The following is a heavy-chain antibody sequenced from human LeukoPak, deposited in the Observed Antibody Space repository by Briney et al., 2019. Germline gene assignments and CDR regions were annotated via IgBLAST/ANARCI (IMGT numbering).Heavy chain of an antibody. V-gene: IGHV1-18*01. CDR1: GGTFSSYA. CDR3: ARDLGASTVIFFDY. CDR2: ISAYNGNT. Sequence: GSSVKVSCKASGGTFSSYAISWVRQAPGQGLEWMGWISAYNGNTNYAQKFQGRVSMTTDTSTSTAYMELRSLRSDDAAVYYCARDLGASTVIFFDYWGQGTLVTVSS. J-gene: IGHJ4*02. D-gene: IGHD4-11*01.